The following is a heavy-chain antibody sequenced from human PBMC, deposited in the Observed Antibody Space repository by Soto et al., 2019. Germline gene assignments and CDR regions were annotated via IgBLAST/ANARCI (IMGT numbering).Heavy chain of an antibody. D-gene: IGHD6-6*01. V-gene: IGHV3-21*01. CDR3: ARARYSSSSRNWFDP. J-gene: IGHJ5*02. Sequence: GGSLRLSCAASGFTFSSYSMNWVRQAPGKGLEWVSSISSSSSYIYYADSVKGRFTISRDNAKNSLYLQMNSLRAEDTAVYYCARARYSSSSRNWFDPWGQGTLVTVSS. CDR2: ISSSSSYI. CDR1: GFTFSSYS.